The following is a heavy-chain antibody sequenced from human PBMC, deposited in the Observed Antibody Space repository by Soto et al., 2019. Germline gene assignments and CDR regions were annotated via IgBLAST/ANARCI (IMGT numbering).Heavy chain of an antibody. V-gene: IGHV3-23*01. Sequence: GGSLRLSCAASGFTFSSYSMRWVRQAPGKGLEWVSAISGSGGSTYYADSVKGRFTISRDNSKNTLYLQMNSLRAEDTAVYYCAKVHYYDSSGYYGMGYYWGQGTLVTVSS. CDR3: AKVHYYDSSGYYGMGYY. CDR2: ISGSGGST. CDR1: GFTFSSYS. D-gene: IGHD3-22*01. J-gene: IGHJ4*02.